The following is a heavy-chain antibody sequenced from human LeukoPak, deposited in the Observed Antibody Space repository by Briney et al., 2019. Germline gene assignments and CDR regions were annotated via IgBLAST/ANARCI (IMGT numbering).Heavy chain of an antibody. CDR2: ISPYNGNT. V-gene: IGHV1-18*01. Sequence: ASVKVSCKASGYTFTSYGIIWVRQAPGQGLEWMGWISPYNGNTNYAQKLQGRVTMTTDTSTSTAYMELRSLRSDDTAVYYCASCHCTNGVCYGECEHFQHWGQGTLVTVSS. CDR3: ASCHCTNGVCYGECEHFQH. J-gene: IGHJ1*01. D-gene: IGHD2-8*01. CDR1: GYTFTSYG.